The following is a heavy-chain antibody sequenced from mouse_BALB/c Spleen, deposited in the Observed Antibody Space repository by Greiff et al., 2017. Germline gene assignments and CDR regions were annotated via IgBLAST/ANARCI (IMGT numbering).Heavy chain of an antibody. CDR2: ISSGGGNT. D-gene: IGHD1-1*01. CDR1: GFTFSSYT. J-gene: IGHJ2*01. Sequence: EVKLMESGGGLVKPGGSLKLSCAASGFTFSSYTMSWVRQTPEKRLEWVATISSGGGNTYYPDSVKGRFTISRDNAKNNLYLQMSSLRSEDTALYYCARTYYYGSSAYDYWGQGTTLTVSS. V-gene: IGHV5-9*03. CDR3: ARTYYYGSSAYDY.